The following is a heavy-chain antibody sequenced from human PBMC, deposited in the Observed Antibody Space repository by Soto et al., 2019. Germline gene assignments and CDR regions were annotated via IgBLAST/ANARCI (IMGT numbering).Heavy chain of an antibody. D-gene: IGHD3-16*02. Sequence: ASVKVSCKASGYTFTSYDINWVRQATGQGLEWMGWMNPNSGNTGYAQKFQGRVTMTRNTSISTAYMELSSLRSEDTAVYYCARGLIPHYIWGSYRFDYWGQGTLVTVSS. CDR1: GYTFTSYD. CDR2: MNPNSGNT. V-gene: IGHV1-8*01. CDR3: ARGLIPHYIWGSYRFDY. J-gene: IGHJ4*02.